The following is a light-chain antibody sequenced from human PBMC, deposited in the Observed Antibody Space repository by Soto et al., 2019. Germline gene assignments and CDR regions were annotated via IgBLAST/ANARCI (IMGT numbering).Light chain of an antibody. CDR3: CSYAGSYPS. V-gene: IGLV2-11*01. CDR1: SSDVGGYNY. CDR2: DVS. Sequence: QSALTQPRSVSGSPGQSVTISCTGTSSDVGGYNYVSWYQQHPDKAPKLMIYDVSKRPSGVPDRFSGSKSGNTASLTISGLQAEDEADYYCCSYAGSYPSFGGGTKVTVL. J-gene: IGLJ2*01.